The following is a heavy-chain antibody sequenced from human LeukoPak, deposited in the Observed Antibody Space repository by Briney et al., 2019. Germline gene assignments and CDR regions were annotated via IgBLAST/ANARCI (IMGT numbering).Heavy chain of an antibody. Sequence: GASVKVSCKASGYTFTSYDINWVRQATGQGLEWMGWMNPNSGNTGYAQKFQGRVTMTRNTSISTAYMELSSLRSEDTAVYYCARGDWFGELLQPYYYYGMDVWRQGTTVTVSS. D-gene: IGHD3-10*01. V-gene: IGHV1-8*01. CDR3: ARGDWFGELLQPYYYYGMDV. CDR2: MNPNSGNT. CDR1: GYTFTSYD. J-gene: IGHJ6*02.